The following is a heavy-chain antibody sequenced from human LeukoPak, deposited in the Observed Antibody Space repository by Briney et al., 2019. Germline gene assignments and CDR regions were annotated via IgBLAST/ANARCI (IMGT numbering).Heavy chain of an antibody. J-gene: IGHJ5*02. CDR3: ARDGRHRYYYDSNDFYRGWFDP. CDR2: ISGYNGNT. Sequence: ASVKVSCKASGYTFTSYGISWVRQAPGQGLEWMGWISGYNGNTKYAQKFQGRVTMTTDTSTSTVYMGLRSLRSDDTAVYYCARDGRHRYYYDSNDFYRGWFDPWGQGTLVTVSS. V-gene: IGHV1-18*01. CDR1: GYTFTSYG. D-gene: IGHD3-22*01.